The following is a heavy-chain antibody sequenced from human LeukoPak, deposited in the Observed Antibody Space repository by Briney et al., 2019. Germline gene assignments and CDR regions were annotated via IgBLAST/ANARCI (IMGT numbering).Heavy chain of an antibody. CDR1: GYTFTSYW. D-gene: IGHD1-26*01. CDR2: IYPGDSDT. Sequence: GESLKISCKGSGYTFTSYWIVWVRQMPGKGLEWMGLIYPGDSDTKYSPSFQGQVTISADTSISTACLQWSSLKASDAAMYYCATGRRSIGSYDVAYWGQGTLVTVSS. J-gene: IGHJ4*02. V-gene: IGHV5-51*01. CDR3: ATGRRSIGSYDVAY.